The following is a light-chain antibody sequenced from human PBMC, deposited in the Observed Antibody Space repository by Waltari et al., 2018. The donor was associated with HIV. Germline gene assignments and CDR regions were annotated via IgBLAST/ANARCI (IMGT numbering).Light chain of an antibody. V-gene: IGKV3D-15*01. CDR3: QPYKKWPST. CDR1: QGFSSN. Sequence: EIVMTQSPRNLSVFPGGRASLPGRATQGFSSNLAWYQQKPGQAPRLLIYGASTRAPGIPGRFSGSGSGTEFALTISGLQSEGFAVYCCQPYKKWPSTFGPGTKVDIK. CDR2: GAS. J-gene: IGKJ1*01.